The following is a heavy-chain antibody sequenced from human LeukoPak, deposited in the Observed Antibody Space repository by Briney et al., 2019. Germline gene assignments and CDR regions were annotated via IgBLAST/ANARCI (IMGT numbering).Heavy chain of an antibody. D-gene: IGHD2-2*01. J-gene: IGHJ6*02. CDR2: IYYSGST. V-gene: IGHV4-59*08. CDR1: GSSISSYY. CDR3: ARHRPHIVVVPAAAMDV. Sequence: SETLSLTCTVSGSSISSYYWSWIRQPPGKGLEWIGYIYYSGSTNYNPSLKSRVTISVDTSKNQFSLKLSSVTAADTAVYYCARHRPHIVVVPAAAMDVWGQGTTVTVSS.